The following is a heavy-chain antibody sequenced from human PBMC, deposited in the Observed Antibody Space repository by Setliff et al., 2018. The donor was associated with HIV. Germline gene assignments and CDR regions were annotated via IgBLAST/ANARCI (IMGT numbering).Heavy chain of an antibody. D-gene: IGHD3-22*01. J-gene: IGHJ4*02. CDR2: ILSTGERT. V-gene: IGHV3-23*01. CDR3: AKELAASGLGYFDS. Sequence: GESLKISCAASGLTFSNYAMSWVRQAPGEGLEWVSAILSTGERTFYADSVKGRFTISRDNPKNTVYLQMNSLRAEDTAEYYCAKELAASGLGYFDSWGRGILVTVSS. CDR1: GLTFSNYA.